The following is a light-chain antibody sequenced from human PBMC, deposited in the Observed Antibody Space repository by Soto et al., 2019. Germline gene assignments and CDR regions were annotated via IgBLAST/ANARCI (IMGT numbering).Light chain of an antibody. CDR2: GVS. V-gene: IGKV3-15*01. CDR1: QSVNSN. Sequence: EIVMTQSPATLSVSPGERATLSCTASQSVNSNLAWYQQKPGQAPTLLMYGVSTRATAVPARFSGTGSGTEFTLTISSLQSEDFAVYYCQQYNNWPPGTFGQGTRVEIK. CDR3: QQYNNWPPGT. J-gene: IGKJ1*01.